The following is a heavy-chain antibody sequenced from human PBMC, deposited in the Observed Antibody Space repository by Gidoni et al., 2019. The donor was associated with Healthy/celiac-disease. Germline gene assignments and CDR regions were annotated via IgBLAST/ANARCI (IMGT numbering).Heavy chain of an antibody. Sequence: QVQLQESGPGLVKPSETLSLTCTVSGGSISSYYWSWIRQPPGKGLEWIGYIYYSWSTNYNPSLKSRVTISVDTSKNQFSLKLSSVTAADTAVYYCARHLSYDFWTRRGKGAFDYWGQGTLVTVSS. V-gene: IGHV4-59*01. CDR1: GGSISSYY. CDR2: IYYSWST. CDR3: ARHLSYDFWTRRGKGAFDY. D-gene: IGHD3-3*01. J-gene: IGHJ4*02.